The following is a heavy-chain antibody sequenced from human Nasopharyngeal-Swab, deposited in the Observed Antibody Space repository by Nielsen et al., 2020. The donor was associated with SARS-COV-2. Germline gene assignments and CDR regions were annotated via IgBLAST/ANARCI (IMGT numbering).Heavy chain of an antibody. V-gene: IGHV3-11*01. D-gene: IGHD3-3*01. CDR1: GFTFSDCY. J-gene: IGHJ6*02. CDR2: ISSSGSTI. CDR3: ARDDYDFWSGKASYGMDV. Sequence: GGSLRLSCAASGFTFSDCYMSWIRQAPGKGLEWVSYISSSGSTIYYADSVKGRFTISRDNAKNSLYLQMNSLRAEDTAVYYCARDDYDFWSGKASYGMDVWGQGTTVTVSS.